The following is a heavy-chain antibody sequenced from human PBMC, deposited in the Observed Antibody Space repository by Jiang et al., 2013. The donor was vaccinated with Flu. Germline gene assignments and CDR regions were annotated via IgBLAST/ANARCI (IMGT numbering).Heavy chain of an antibody. V-gene: IGHV4-61*02. Sequence: SGSGLVKPSQTLSLTCTVSGGSFISGSYYWNWIRQPAGKGLEWIGRIYTSGSTNYNPSLKSRVTISLDTSKNQFSLKLSSVTAADTAVYYCATNYDFWSGYYMGYWGQGTL. D-gene: IGHD3-3*01. CDR2: IYTSGST. CDR1: GGSFISGSYY. CDR3: ATNYDFWSGYYMGY. J-gene: IGHJ4*02.